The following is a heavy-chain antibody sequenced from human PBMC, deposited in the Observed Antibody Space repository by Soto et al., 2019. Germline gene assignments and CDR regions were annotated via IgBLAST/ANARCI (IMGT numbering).Heavy chain of an antibody. CDR1: GFTFSSYE. J-gene: IGHJ6*02. D-gene: IGHD2-21*02. Sequence: PGGSLRLSCAASGFTFSSYEMSWVRQAPGKGLEWVSYISSSGSTIYYADSVKGRFTISRDNAKNSLYLQMNSLRAEDTAVYYCARDRGVTAPYYYYYGMDVWGQGTTVTVSS. V-gene: IGHV3-48*03. CDR3: ARDRGVTAPYYYYYGMDV. CDR2: ISSSGSTI.